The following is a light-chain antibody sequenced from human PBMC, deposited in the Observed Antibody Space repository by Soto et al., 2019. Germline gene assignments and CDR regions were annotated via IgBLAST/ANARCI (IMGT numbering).Light chain of an antibody. CDR1: SSDVGSYNL. V-gene: IGLV2-23*01. J-gene: IGLJ3*02. CDR2: EGS. CDR3: CSYAGSTTWV. Sequence: QSALTQPASVSGSPGQSITSSCTGTSSDVGSYNLVSWYQQHPGKAPKLVIYEGSKRPSGVSNRFSGSKSGNTASLTISGLQAEDESYYYCCSYAGSTTWVFGGGTKLTVL.